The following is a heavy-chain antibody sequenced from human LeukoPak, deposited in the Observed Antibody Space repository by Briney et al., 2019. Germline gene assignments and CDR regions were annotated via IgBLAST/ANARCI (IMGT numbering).Heavy chain of an antibody. V-gene: IGHV1-24*01. D-gene: IGHD2-2*01. CDR2: FDPEDGET. J-gene: IGHJ6*03. CDR3: ARDPRDIVVVPAARSHYYYYYMDV. CDR1: GYNLTELS. Sequence: ASVKVSCKVSGYNLTELSMHWVRQAPGKGLEWMGGFDPEDGETIYAQKFQGRVTMTEDTSTDTAYMELSSLRSEDTAVYYCARDPRDIVVVPAARSHYYYYYMDVWGKGTTVTASS.